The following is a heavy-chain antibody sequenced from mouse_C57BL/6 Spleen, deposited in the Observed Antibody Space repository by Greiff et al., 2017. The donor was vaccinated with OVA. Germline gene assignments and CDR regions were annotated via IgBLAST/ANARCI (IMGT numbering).Heavy chain of an antibody. CDR3: ARGAAYYGRGGFFDY. CDR1: GYTFTGYW. D-gene: IGHD1-1*01. V-gene: IGHV1-9*01. CDR2: ILPGSGST. Sequence: VKVVESGAELMKPGASVKLSCKATGYTFTGYWIEWVKQRPGHGLEWIGEILPGSGSTNYNEKFKGKATFTADTSSNTAYMQLSSLTTEDSAIYYCARGAAYYGRGGFFDYWGQGTTLTVSS. J-gene: IGHJ2*01.